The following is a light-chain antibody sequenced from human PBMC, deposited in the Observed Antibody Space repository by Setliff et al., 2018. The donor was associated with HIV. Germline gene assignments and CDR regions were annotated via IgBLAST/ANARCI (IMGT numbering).Light chain of an antibody. CDR1: SSNIGSNT. CDR2: SNN. Sequence: QSVLTQPPSASGTPGQRVTISYSGSSSNIGSNTVNWYKQLPGTAPKLLMYSNNQRPSGVPDRFSGSKSGTSASLAISGLQSEDEADYYCAVWDDILNAFFVFGTGTRSPS. V-gene: IGLV1-44*01. J-gene: IGLJ1*01. CDR3: AVWDDILNAFFV.